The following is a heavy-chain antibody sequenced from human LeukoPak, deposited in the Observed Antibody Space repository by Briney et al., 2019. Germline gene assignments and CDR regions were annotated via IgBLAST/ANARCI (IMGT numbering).Heavy chain of an antibody. D-gene: IGHD3-10*01. J-gene: IGHJ4*02. Sequence: ASVKVSCKASGYTFTSYYMHWVRQAPGQGLEWMGIINPSGGSTSYAQKFQGRVTMTRDTSTSTVYMELSSLRSEDTAMYYCARANIRTMVRVGGFGYWGQGTLVTVSS. CDR1: GYTFTSYY. CDR3: ARANIRTMVRVGGFGY. V-gene: IGHV1-46*01. CDR2: INPSGGST.